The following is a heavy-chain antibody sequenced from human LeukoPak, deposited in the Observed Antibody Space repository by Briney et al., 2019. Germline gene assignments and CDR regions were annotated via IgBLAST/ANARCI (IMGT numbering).Heavy chain of an antibody. Sequence: SETLSLTCTVSGGSVSSGSYYWSWIRQPAGKGLEWIGRIYTSGSTNYNPSLKSRVTISVDTSKNQFSLKLSSVTAADTAVYYCARESGIAAAGSWYFDYWGQGTLVTVSS. CDR3: ARESGIAAAGSWYFDY. J-gene: IGHJ4*02. D-gene: IGHD6-13*01. CDR2: IYTSGST. V-gene: IGHV4-61*02. CDR1: GGSVSSGSYY.